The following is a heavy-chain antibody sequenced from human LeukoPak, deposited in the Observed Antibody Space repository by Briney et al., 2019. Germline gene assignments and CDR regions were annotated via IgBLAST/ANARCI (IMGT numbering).Heavy chain of an antibody. V-gene: IGHV4-59*12. CDR1: GGSISSYY. J-gene: IGHJ4*02. Sequence: PSETLSLTCTVSGGSISSYYWSWIRQPPGKGLEWIGYIYYSGSTNYNPSLKSRVTISVDTSKNQFSLKLSSVTAADTAVYYCARSSKPYLFDYWGQGTLVTVSS. CDR2: IYYSGST. D-gene: IGHD4-11*01. CDR3: ARSSKPYLFDY.